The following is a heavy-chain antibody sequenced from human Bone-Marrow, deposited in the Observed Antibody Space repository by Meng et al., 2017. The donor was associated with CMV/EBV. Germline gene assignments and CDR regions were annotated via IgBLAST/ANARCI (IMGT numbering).Heavy chain of an antibody. Sequence: GESLKISCAASGFNFRTYWMSWVRQAPGKGLEWVANIKQDGSEKYYVDSVKGRFTISRDNAKHSLYLQMNSLRAEDTAVYYCASHIVVPAAFPLFDIWGQGTMVTFSS. CDR2: IKQDGSEK. CDR3: ASHIVVPAAFPLFDI. J-gene: IGHJ3*02. CDR1: GFNFRTYW. D-gene: IGHD2-2*01. V-gene: IGHV3-7*01.